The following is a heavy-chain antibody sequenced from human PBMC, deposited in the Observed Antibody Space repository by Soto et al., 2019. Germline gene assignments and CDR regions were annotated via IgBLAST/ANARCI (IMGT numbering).Heavy chain of an antibody. V-gene: IGHV1-24*01. Sequence: ASVKVSCKVSGYTLTELSMHWVRQAPGKGLEWMGGFDPEDGETNYAQKFQGRVTMTADASTGTAYMELSSLRSEDTAVYYCARLYYDSSGPHLAAFDIWGQGTMVTVSS. CDR2: FDPEDGET. CDR1: GYTLTELS. CDR3: ARLYYDSSGPHLAAFDI. J-gene: IGHJ3*02. D-gene: IGHD3-22*01.